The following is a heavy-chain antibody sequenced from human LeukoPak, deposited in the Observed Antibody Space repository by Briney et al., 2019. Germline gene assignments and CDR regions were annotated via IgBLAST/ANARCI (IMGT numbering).Heavy chain of an antibody. CDR3: AGSFIVLMVYARDNWFDP. CDR2: IIPIFGTA. CDR1: GGTFSSYA. Sequence: SVKVSCRASGGTFSSYAISWVRQAPGQGLEWMGRIIPIFGTANYAQKFQGRVTITTDESTSTAYMELSSLRSEDTAVYYCAGSFIVLMVYARDNWFDPWGQGTLVTVSS. J-gene: IGHJ5*02. V-gene: IGHV1-69*05. D-gene: IGHD2-8*01.